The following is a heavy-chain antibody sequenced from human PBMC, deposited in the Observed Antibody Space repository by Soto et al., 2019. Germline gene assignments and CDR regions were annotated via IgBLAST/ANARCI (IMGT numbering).Heavy chain of an antibody. D-gene: IGHD3-16*02. CDR3: ARGRGRLGELSPPDYYYGMDV. V-gene: IGHV3-21*01. CDR1: GFTFSSYS. CDR2: ISSSSSYI. Sequence: TGGSLRLSCAASGFTFSSYSMNWVRQAPGKGLEWVSSISSSSSYIYYADSVKGRFTISRDNAKNSLYLQMNSLRAEDTAVYYCARGRGRLGELSPPDYYYGMDVWGQGTTVTVSS. J-gene: IGHJ6*02.